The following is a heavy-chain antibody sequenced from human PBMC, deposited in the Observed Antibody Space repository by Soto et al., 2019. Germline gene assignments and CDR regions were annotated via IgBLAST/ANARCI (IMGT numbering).Heavy chain of an antibody. Sequence: QVQLVQSGAEVKKPESSVKVSCKAPGGTFSTYAISWVRQAPGQGLEWMGGIIPMFGTANYAQRFQDRVTITADESTTTGYMELSSLRSEDTAVYFCASGIQLWLRRINNGYSGWGQGTLVTVSS. J-gene: IGHJ4*02. D-gene: IGHD5-18*01. CDR2: IIPMFGTA. CDR1: GGTFSTYA. CDR3: ASGIQLWLRRINNGYSG. V-gene: IGHV1-69*12.